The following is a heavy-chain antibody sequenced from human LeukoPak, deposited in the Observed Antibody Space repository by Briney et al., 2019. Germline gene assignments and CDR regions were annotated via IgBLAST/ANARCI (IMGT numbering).Heavy chain of an antibody. V-gene: IGHV4-59*08. CDR2: IYYSGST. Sequence: SETLTLTCTVSGGSISSYYWSWIRQPPGQGLEWIGYIYYSGSTNYNPSLKSRVTISLDTSKNQFSLKLTSVTAADTAVYYCASSAWGGRGFGHWGPRTLVTVSS. J-gene: IGHJ4*02. D-gene: IGHD6-19*01. CDR1: GGSISSYY. CDR3: ASSAWGGRGFGH.